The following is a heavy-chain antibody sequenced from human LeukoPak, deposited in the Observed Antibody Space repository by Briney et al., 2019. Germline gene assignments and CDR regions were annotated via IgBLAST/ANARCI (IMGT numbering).Heavy chain of an antibody. J-gene: IGHJ6*04. CDR3: AELGITMIGGV. CDR1: GFTFSSYW. CDR2: IKSDGSST. Sequence: GGSMRLSCAASGFTFSSYWMHWVRQAPGKGLVWVSRIKSDGSSTSYADSVKGRFTISRDNAKNSLYLQMNSLRAEDTAVYYCAELGITMIGGVWGKGTTVTISS. D-gene: IGHD3-10*02. V-gene: IGHV3-74*01.